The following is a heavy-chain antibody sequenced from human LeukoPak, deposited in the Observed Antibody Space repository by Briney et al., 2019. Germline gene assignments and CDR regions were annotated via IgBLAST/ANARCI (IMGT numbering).Heavy chain of an antibody. CDR1: GITLSNYG. CDR3: AKRGVVIRVILVGFHKEAYYFDS. D-gene: IGHD3-22*01. J-gene: IGHJ4*02. Sequence: GGSLRLSCAASGITLSNYGMSWVRQAPGKGPEWVAGISGSGGSTNYADSVKGRFTISKDNPKNTLYLQMNSLTVEDTAVYFCAKRGVVIRVILVGFHKEAYYFDSWGQGALVTVSS. CDR2: ISGSGGST. V-gene: IGHV3-23*01.